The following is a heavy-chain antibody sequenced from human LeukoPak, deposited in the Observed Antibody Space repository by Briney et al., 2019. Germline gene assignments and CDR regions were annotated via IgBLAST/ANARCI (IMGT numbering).Heavy chain of an antibody. Sequence: ASVTVSCKASGGTFSSYAISWVRQAPGQGLEWMGRIIPILGIANYAQKFQGRVTITADKSTSTAYMELSSLRSEDTAVYYCARARSPYYYDSSGYSRVPFDYWGQGTLVTVSS. CDR2: IIPILGIA. CDR3: ARARSPYYYDSSGYSRVPFDY. D-gene: IGHD3-22*01. CDR1: GGTFSSYA. J-gene: IGHJ4*02. V-gene: IGHV1-69*04.